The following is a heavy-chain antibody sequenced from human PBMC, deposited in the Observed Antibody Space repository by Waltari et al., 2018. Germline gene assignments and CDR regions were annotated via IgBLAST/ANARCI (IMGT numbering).Heavy chain of an antibody. CDR3: AREPIVGATAFWYFDL. Sequence: QVQLQESGPGLVKPSETLSLTCTVSGYSISSGYYWGWIRQPPGKGLEWIGSIYHSGSTYCNPSLKSRVTISVDTSKNQFSLKLSSVTAADTAVYYCAREPIVGATAFWYFDLWGRGTLVTVSS. J-gene: IGHJ2*01. CDR2: IYHSGST. D-gene: IGHD1-26*01. CDR1: GYSISSGYY. V-gene: IGHV4-38-2*02.